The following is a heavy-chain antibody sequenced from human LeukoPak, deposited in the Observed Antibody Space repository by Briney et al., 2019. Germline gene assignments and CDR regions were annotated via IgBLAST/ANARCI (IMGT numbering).Heavy chain of an antibody. V-gene: IGHV4-4*07. J-gene: IGHJ6*03. Sequence: PSETLSLTCTFSGGSISSYYWSWIRQPAGKGLEWIGRIHTSGSTYYNPSLKSRVTISVDTSKNQFSLKLSSVTAADTAVYYCARVYAGFLEWLLIRTEWDYYYYMDVWGKGTTVTVSS. CDR3: ARVYAGFLEWLLIRTEWDYYYYMDV. D-gene: IGHD3-3*01. CDR1: GGSISSYY. CDR2: IHTSGST.